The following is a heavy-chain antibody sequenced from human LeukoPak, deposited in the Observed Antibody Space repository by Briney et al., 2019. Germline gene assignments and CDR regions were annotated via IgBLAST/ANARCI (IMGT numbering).Heavy chain of an antibody. Sequence: SQTLSLTCTVSGGSTSSGSYYWRWIRQPAGKGLEWIERISTSGSTNYNPSLKSRSAISVDTSKSQFSLKLSSVTAADTAVYYCARVEYSSSWYAGNWFDPWGQGTLVTVSS. J-gene: IGHJ5*02. CDR1: GGSTSSGSYY. CDR2: ISTSGST. CDR3: ARVEYSSSWYAGNWFDP. D-gene: IGHD6-13*01. V-gene: IGHV4-61*02.